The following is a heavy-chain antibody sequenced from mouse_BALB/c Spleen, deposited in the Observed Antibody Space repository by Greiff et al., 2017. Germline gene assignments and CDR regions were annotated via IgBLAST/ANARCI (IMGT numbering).Heavy chain of an antibody. J-gene: IGHJ1*01. V-gene: IGHV2-2*02. D-gene: IGHD1-1*01. Sequence: VKLVESGPGLVQPSQSLSITCTVSGFSLTSYGVHWVRQSPGKGLEWLGVIWSGGSTDYNAAFISRLSISKDNSKSQVFFKMNSLQANDTAIYYCARNPPIYYGSSYWYFDVWGAGTTVTVSS. CDR3: ARNPPIYYGSSYWYFDV. CDR1: GFSLTSYG. CDR2: IWSGGST.